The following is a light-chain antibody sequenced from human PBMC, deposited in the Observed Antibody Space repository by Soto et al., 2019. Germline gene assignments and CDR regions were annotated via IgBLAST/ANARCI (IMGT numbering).Light chain of an antibody. Sequence: EIVLTQSPVTLSLSPGERATLSCRASQTVRNLLAWYQQKPGQPPRLLIYDGYYRAPDTPPRFSGSGSGTDFTLTISSLEPEDSAVYCCQQRNMWPITFGQGTRLEIK. V-gene: IGKV3-11*01. J-gene: IGKJ5*01. CDR1: QTVRNL. CDR3: QQRNMWPIT. CDR2: DGY.